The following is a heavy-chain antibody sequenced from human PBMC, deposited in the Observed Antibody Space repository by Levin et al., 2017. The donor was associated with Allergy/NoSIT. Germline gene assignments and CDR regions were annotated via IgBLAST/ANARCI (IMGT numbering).Heavy chain of an antibody. J-gene: IGHJ3*01. CDR1: GYSFTTYW. V-gene: IGHV5-51*01. Sequence: HGESLKISCEGSGYSFTTYWIGWVRQMPGKGLEWMGIIYPSDSDTRYSPSFQGQVTISADKSISTAYLQWSSLKASDTAMYYCARLPRGGNWYAAFDLWGQGTMVTVSS. CDR2: IYPSDSDT. CDR3: ARLPRGGNWYAAFDL. D-gene: IGHD2-2*01.